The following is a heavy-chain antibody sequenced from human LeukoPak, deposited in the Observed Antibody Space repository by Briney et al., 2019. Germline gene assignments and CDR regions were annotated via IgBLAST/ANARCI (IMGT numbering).Heavy chain of an antibody. V-gene: IGHV3-23*01. CDR2: ISGSGGNT. D-gene: IGHD6-13*01. J-gene: IGHJ4*02. Sequence: GGSLRLSCAASGFTFSSYVMSWVRQAPGRGLEWVSAISGSGGNTYHADSVKGRLTISRDKATDSPYIEMTDRRAEGTAVYYCAREGRGSSWYFFVKDWGQGTVVTVSS. CDR1: GFTFSSYV. CDR3: AREGRGSSWYFFVKD.